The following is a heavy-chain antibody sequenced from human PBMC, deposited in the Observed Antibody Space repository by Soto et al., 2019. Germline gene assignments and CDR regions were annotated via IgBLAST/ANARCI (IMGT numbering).Heavy chain of an antibody. Sequence: GGSLRLSCAASGFTFSSYAMHWVRQAPGKGLEWVAVISYDGSNKYYADSVKGRFTISRDNSKNTLYLQMNSLRAEDTAVYYCARGGYSYGDYGAFDIWGQGTMVTVSS. D-gene: IGHD5-18*01. CDR2: ISYDGSNK. V-gene: IGHV3-30-3*01. J-gene: IGHJ3*02. CDR1: GFTFSSYA. CDR3: ARGGYSYGDYGAFDI.